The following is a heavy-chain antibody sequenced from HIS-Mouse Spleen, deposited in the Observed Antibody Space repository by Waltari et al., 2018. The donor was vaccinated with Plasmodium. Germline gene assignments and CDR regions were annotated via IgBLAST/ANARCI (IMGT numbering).Heavy chain of an antibody. J-gene: IGHJ3*02. CDR3: ARGSAGDAFDI. D-gene: IGHD6-19*01. CDR1: GYTFTNYG. CDR2: ISPYNGNT. V-gene: IGHV1-18*01. Sequence: QVQLVQSGAEVKKPGASVKVSYTASGYTFTNYGISWVRQAPGQGLEGMGWISPYNGNTHFAQKLQGRVTMTTDTSTSTAYRELRSLRSDDTAVYYCARGSAGDAFDIWGQGTMVTVSS.